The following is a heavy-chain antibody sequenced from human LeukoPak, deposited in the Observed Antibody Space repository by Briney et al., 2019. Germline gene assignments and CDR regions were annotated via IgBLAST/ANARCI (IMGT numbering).Heavy chain of an antibody. J-gene: IGHJ4*02. CDR3: ARARVYDFWSGYRRARDY. Sequence: ITLSFPASVMARFTISRENAKNSLYLQMNRLRGEDTAVYYCARARVYDFWSGYRRARDYWGQGTLVTVSS. D-gene: IGHD3-3*01. CDR2: ITL. V-gene: IGHV3-48*03.